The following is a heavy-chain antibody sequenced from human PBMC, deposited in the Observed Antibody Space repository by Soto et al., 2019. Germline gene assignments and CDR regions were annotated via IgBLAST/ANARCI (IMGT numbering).Heavy chain of an antibody. J-gene: IGHJ1*01. CDR3: ASIKYDILTGYPEYFQH. D-gene: IGHD3-9*01. CDR1: GGTFSSYA. V-gene: IGHV1-69*13. Sequence: SVKVSCKASGGTFSSYAISWVRQAPGQGLEWMGGIIPIFGTANYAQKFQGRVTITADESTSTAYMELSSLRSDDTAVYYCASIKYDILTGYPEYFQHWGQGTLVTVSS. CDR2: IIPIFGTA.